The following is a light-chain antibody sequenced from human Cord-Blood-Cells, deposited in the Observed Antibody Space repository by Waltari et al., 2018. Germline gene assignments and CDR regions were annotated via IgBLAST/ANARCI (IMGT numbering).Light chain of an antibody. CDR2: QDS. Sequence: SYELPQPPSVSVSPGPTVSIPCPGDKLGDKYACWYQQKPGQSPVLVIYQDSKRPSGIPERFSGSNSGNTATLTISGTQAMDEADYYCQAWDSSTVVFGGGTKLTVL. V-gene: IGLV3-1*01. J-gene: IGLJ2*01. CDR1: KLGDKY. CDR3: QAWDSSTVV.